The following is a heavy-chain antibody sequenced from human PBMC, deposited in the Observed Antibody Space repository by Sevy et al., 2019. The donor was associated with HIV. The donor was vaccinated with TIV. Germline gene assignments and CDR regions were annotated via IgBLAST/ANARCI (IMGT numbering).Heavy chain of an antibody. V-gene: IGHV3-30-3*01. CDR1: GFTFSSYA. J-gene: IGHJ6*02. Sequence: GGSLRLSCAASGFTFSSYAMHWVRQAPGKGLEWVAVISYDGSNKYYVDSVKGRFTISRDNSKNTLYLQMNSLRAEDTAVYYCARGTIFGVVAGNYYYYYGMDVWGQGTTVTVSS. CDR2: ISYDGSNK. CDR3: ARGTIFGVVAGNYYYYYGMDV. D-gene: IGHD3-3*01.